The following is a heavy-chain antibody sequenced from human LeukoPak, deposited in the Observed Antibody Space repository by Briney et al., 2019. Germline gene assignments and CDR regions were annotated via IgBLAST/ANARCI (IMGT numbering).Heavy chain of an antibody. V-gene: IGHV4-34*01. CDR3: ARGGAQYCSSTSCYTLFDY. D-gene: IGHD2-2*02. CDR1: GVSFSGYY. Sequence: SETLTLTCAVYGVSFSGYYWSWIRQPPGKGLEWIGEIKHSGSTNYNRSLKSRVTISVDTSKNQFSLKLSSVTAEDTAVCYCARGGAQYCSSTSCYTLFDYWGQGTLVTVSS. J-gene: IGHJ4*02. CDR2: IKHSGST.